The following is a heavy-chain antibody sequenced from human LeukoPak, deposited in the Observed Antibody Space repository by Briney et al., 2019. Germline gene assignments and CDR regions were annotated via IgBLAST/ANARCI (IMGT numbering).Heavy chain of an antibody. J-gene: IGHJ2*01. CDR3: ARDKIVAATTGSYFAL. D-gene: IGHD1-26*01. CDR1: GFTFTTYC. Sequence: GGSLRLSCAASGFTFTTYCMSWVPQAPGKGLEWVSNINQEGGEKYYVDSMKARFTISRDNTKNSLYLQMNSLRAEDPDVYYCARDKIVAATTGSYFALWGRGPLVTASS. V-gene: IGHV3-7*01. CDR2: INQEGGEK.